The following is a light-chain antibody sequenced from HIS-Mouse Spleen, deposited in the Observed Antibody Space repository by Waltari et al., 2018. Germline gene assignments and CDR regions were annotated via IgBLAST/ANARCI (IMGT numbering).Light chain of an antibody. J-gene: IGLJ3*02. CDR3: AAWDDSLSGRV. CDR1: SSNIGSNY. Sequence: QSVLTQPPSASGTPGQRVTISCSGSSSNIGSNYVYWYQQLPGTAPKLLIYRNNQRPAGVPARVSGAESGTSASLAISGLRSEDEADYYCAAWDDSLSGRVFGGGTKLTVL. V-gene: IGLV1-47*01. CDR2: RNN.